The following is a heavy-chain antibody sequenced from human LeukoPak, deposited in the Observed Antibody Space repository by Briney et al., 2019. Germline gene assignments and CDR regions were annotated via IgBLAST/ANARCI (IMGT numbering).Heavy chain of an antibody. CDR2: MNPNSGNT. D-gene: IGHD5-18*01. J-gene: IGHJ3*02. Sequence: ASVKVSCKASGYTFTSYDINWVRQATGQGLEWMGWMNPNSGNTGYAQKFQGRITMTRNTSISTAYMELSSLRSEDTAVYYCARGSRVAWIQLWNDAFDIWGQGTMVTVSS. CDR3: ARGSRVAWIQLWNDAFDI. V-gene: IGHV1-8*01. CDR1: GYTFTSYD.